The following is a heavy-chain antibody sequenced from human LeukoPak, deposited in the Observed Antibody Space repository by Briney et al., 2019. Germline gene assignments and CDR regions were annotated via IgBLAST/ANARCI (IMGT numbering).Heavy chain of an antibody. CDR3: ARARGDSPRIYYYMDV. D-gene: IGHD3-16*01. Sequence: PSQTLSLTCSVSGDSISIGDYRWSWIRQSPGKGLEWIGYVYYIGTAYYNPSLRSRVALSADTSKNQFSLKLNSVTVADSAVYFCARARGDSPRIYYYMDVWGKGTTVTVSS. J-gene: IGHJ6*03. CDR1: GDSISIGDYR. CDR2: VYYIGTA. V-gene: IGHV4-30-4*01.